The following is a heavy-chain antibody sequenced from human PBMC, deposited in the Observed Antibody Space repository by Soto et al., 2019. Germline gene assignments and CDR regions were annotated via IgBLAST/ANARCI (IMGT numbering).Heavy chain of an antibody. V-gene: IGHV1-18*01. Sequence: ASVKVSCKASGYTFTSYGISWVRQAPGQGLEWMGWISAYNGNTNYAQKLQGRVTMTTDTSTSTAYMELRSLRSDDTAVYYCARGPHTAMVIGSFDYWGKGTLVTASS. J-gene: IGHJ4*02. CDR3: ARGPHTAMVIGSFDY. D-gene: IGHD5-18*01. CDR1: GYTFTSYG. CDR2: ISAYNGNT.